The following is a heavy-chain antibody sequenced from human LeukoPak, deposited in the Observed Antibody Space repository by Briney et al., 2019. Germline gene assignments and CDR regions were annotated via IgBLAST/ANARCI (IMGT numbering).Heavy chain of an antibody. Sequence: SETLSLTCTVSGGSISSYYWSWIRQPPGKGLEWIGYIYYSGSTNYNPSLKSRVTISVDTSKNQFSLKLSSVTAADTAVYYCARDPPRSGYAFDIWGQGTMVTVSS. J-gene: IGHJ3*02. CDR3: ARDPPRSGYAFDI. CDR2: IYYSGST. V-gene: IGHV4-59*12. CDR1: GGSISSYY. D-gene: IGHD6-19*01.